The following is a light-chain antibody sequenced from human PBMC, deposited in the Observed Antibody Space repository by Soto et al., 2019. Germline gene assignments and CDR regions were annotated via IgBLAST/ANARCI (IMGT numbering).Light chain of an antibody. CDR1: QSVSSN. J-gene: IGKJ4*01. V-gene: IGKV3D-15*01. CDR3: QQYIRWPLT. Sequence: EIVMTQSPATLSVSPGERATLSCRASQSVSSNLAWYQQRPGQAPRLLIYSASTRATGLPARFSGSGSGTEFTLTISSLQSEDFAVYYCQQYIRWPLTFGGGTKVDIK. CDR2: SAS.